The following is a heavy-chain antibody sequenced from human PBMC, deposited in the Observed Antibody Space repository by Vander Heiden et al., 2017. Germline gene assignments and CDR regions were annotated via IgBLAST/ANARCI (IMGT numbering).Heavy chain of an antibody. CDR2: IYYSGST. D-gene: IGHD4-4*01. J-gene: IGHJ5*02. CDR3: ARHDRTTVTTNWFDP. Sequence: QLQLQESGPGLVKPSETLSLTCTVSGGSISSSSYYWGWIRQPPGKGLGWIGSIYYSGSTYYNPSLKSRVTISVDTSKNQFSLKLSSVTAADTAVYYCARHDRTTVTTNWFDPWGQGTLVTVSS. CDR1: GGSISSSSYY. V-gene: IGHV4-39*01.